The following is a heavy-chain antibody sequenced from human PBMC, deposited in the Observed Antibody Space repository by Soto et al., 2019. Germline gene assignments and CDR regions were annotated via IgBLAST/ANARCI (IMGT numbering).Heavy chain of an antibody. D-gene: IGHD3-9*01. Sequence: GESLKISCAASGFTFSSYSMNWVRQAPGKGLEWVSYISSSSSTIYYADSVKGRFTISRDNAKNSLYLQMNSLRAEDTAVYYCASRDKVRYFDDLHFDYWGQGTLVTVSS. J-gene: IGHJ4*02. CDR1: GFTFSSYS. CDR3: ASRDKVRYFDDLHFDY. V-gene: IGHV3-48*01. CDR2: ISSSSSTI.